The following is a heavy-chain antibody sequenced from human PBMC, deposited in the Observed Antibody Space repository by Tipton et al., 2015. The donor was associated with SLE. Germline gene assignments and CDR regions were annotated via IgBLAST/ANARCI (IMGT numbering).Heavy chain of an antibody. CDR2: IDYTANP. V-gene: IGHV4-59*01. CDR3: ARSWNDAPPDLGY. D-gene: IGHD1-1*01. CDR1: GGSIGSFY. J-gene: IGHJ4*02. Sequence: GLVEPSETLSLTCTVSGGSIGSFYWSWIRQPPGKGLEWIGNIDYTANPNYSPSLKSRVTISIDTSTNHFSPKLRSVTAADTAVYYCARSWNDAPPDLGYWGQGTLVTVSS.